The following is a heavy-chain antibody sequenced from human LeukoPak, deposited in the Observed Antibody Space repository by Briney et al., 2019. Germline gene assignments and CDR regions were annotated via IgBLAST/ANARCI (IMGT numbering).Heavy chain of an antibody. CDR2: IFGKNGAK. D-gene: IGHD2-8*02. CDR3: TYDNSPGGLEY. CDR1: GFTFNDYA. V-gene: IGHV3-9*01. J-gene: IGHJ4*02. Sequence: SGGSLRLSCAASGFTFNDYAMHWVRQAPGKGLEWVSGIFGKNGAKGHADSVKGRFTISRDNANNSLYLQVNSLRPDDTALYYCTYDNSPGGLEYWGQGTLVTVSS.